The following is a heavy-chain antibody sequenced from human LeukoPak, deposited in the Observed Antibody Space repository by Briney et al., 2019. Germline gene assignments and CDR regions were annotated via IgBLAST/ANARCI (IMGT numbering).Heavy chain of an antibody. D-gene: IGHD2-21*02. CDR2: ITPFNGNT. CDR1: GGTFSSYA. J-gene: IGHJ6*02. CDR3: ASCFRGGDCYLYGMDV. V-gene: IGHV1-45*02. Sequence: SVKVSCKASGGTFSSYAISWVRQAPGQALEWMGWITPFNGNTNYAQKFQDRVTITRDRSMSTAYMELSSLRSEDTAMYYCASCFRGGDCYLYGMDVWGQGTTVTVSS.